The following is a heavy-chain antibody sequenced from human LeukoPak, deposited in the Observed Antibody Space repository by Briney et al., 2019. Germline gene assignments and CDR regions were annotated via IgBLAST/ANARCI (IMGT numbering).Heavy chain of an antibody. CDR2: ISSSSSTI. CDR1: GFTFSSYS. D-gene: IGHD1-1*01. CDR3: ARENEYYFDY. J-gene: IGHJ4*02. Sequence: RGSLRLSCAASGFTFSSYSMNWVRQAPGKGLEWVSYISSSSSTIYYADSVKGRFTISRDNAKNSLYLQMNSLRAEDTAVYYCARENEYYFDYWGQGTLVTVSS. V-gene: IGHV3-48*01.